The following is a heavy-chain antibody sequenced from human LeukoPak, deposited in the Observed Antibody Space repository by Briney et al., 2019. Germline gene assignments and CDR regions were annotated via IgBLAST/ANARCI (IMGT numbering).Heavy chain of an antibody. V-gene: IGHV3-53*01. CDR1: GFTVSTNY. D-gene: IGHD3-22*01. Sequence: GSLRLSCAASGFTVSTNYMNWVRQAPGKGLEWVSVLYSGGNTYYADSVKGRFTISRDNSKNTLFLQMNSLRAEDSAVYYCARGGFYSDSGAYYYPFDYWGQGTLVTVSS. J-gene: IGHJ4*02. CDR2: LYSGGNT. CDR3: ARGGFYSDSGAYYYPFDY.